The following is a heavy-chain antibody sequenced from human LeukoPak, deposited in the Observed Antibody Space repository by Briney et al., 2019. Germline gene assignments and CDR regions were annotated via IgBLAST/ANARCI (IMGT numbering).Heavy chain of an antibody. CDR1: GFTFSSYA. V-gene: IGHV3-64*01. D-gene: IGHD5-18*01. CDR2: ISSNGGST. CDR3: ARGPGIQHPQFDY. Sequence: HPGGSLRLSCAASGFTFSSYAMHCVRQAPGKGLEYVSAISSNGGSTYYANSVKGRFTISRDNSKNTLYLQMGSLRAEDMAVYYCARGPGIQHPQFDYWGQGTLVTVSS. J-gene: IGHJ4*02.